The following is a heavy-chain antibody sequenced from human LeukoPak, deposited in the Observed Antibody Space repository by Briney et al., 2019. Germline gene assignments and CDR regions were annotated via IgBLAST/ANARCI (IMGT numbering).Heavy chain of an antibody. CDR1: GFTVSSNY. CDR2: IYSGGST. J-gene: IGHJ6*04. CDR3: ARETDGSGRPYYYYGMDV. Sequence: PGGSLRLSCAASGFTVSSNYMSWVRQAPGKGLEWVSVIYSGGSTYYADSVKGRFTISRDNSKNTLYLQMNSLRAEDTAVYYCARETDGSGRPYYYYGMDVWGKGTTVTVSS. V-gene: IGHV3-53*01. D-gene: IGHD3-10*01.